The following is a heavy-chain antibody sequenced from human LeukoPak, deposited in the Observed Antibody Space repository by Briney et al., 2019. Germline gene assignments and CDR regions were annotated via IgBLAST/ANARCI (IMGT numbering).Heavy chain of an antibody. CDR2: IYTSGDT. J-gene: IGHJ5*02. CDR3: ARWQSQYSSSSWFDP. V-gene: IGHV4-61*02. D-gene: IGHD6-13*01. Sequence: SETLSLTCTVSGGSVTRGAYSWTWIRQPVGKGLEWIGRIYTSGDTKYNPSLKSRVTISVGASNNQFSLKLTSVTAADTAVYYCARWQSQYSSSSWFDPWGQGTLVTVSS. CDR1: GGSVTRGAYS.